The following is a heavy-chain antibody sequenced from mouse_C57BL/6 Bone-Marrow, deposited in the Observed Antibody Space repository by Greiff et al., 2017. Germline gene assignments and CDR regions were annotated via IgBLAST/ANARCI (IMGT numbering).Heavy chain of an antibody. Sequence: EVKLMESGGGLVQPGGSLKLSCAASGFTFSDYYMYWVRQTPEKRLEWVAYISNGGGSTYYTETVKGRFTISRDNANNTLYLQMSRLKSEDTAMYYCARQTGTFFDYWGQGATLTVAS. CDR1: GFTFSDYY. CDR2: ISNGGGST. V-gene: IGHV5-12*01. D-gene: IGHD4-1*01. J-gene: IGHJ2*01. CDR3: ARQTGTFFDY.